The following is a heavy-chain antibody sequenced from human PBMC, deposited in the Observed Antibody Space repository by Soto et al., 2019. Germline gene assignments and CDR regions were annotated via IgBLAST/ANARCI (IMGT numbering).Heavy chain of an antibody. Sequence: TVSGGSIISSNFYWGWIRQPPGKGLEWIGSVEYGGSTYDNPSLKSRVTLSADTSKNQFSLKLTSVTAADTAIYYCARHVRGAVTMNWFDPWGHGTLVTVSS. V-gene: IGHV4-39*01. CDR2: VEYGGST. CDR3: ARHVRGAVTMNWFDP. D-gene: IGHD3-10*02. J-gene: IGHJ5*02. CDR1: GGSIISSNFY.